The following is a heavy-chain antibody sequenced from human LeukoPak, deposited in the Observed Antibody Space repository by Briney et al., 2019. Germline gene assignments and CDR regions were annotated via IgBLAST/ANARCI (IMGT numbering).Heavy chain of an antibody. CDR3: ARNYKADY. J-gene: IGHJ4*02. CDR1: GFTFSGSA. Sequence: PGGSLRLSCAASGFTFSGSAIHWVRQASGKGLEWVGRIRSIANNYATAYAASVKGRFTISRDDSKNTAYLQMNSLKIEDTAVYYCARNYKADYWGQGTLVTVSS. D-gene: IGHD3-10*01. CDR2: IRSIANNYAT. V-gene: IGHV3-73*01.